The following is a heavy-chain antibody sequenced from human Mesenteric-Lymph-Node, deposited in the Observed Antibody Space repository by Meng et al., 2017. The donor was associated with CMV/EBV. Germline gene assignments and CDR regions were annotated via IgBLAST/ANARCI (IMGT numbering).Heavy chain of an antibody. CDR3: AKGYCSTTSCSFDY. J-gene: IGHJ4*02. V-gene: IGHV3-23*01. CDR1: GFTFSNFA. D-gene: IGHD2-2*01. CDR2: ISGSGGST. Sequence: ASGFTFSNFAMSWVRRAPGEGLEWVSVISGSGGSTYYADSVKGHFTISRDNSKNTVYLQMNSLRAEDTAVYYCAKGYCSTTSCSFDYWGQGTLVTVSS.